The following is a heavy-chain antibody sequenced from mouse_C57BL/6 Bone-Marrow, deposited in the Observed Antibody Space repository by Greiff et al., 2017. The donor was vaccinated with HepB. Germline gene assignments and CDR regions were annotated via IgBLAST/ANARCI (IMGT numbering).Heavy chain of an antibody. V-gene: IGHV3-6*01. Sequence: DVKLQESGPGLVKPSQSLSLTCSVTGYSITSGYYWNWIRQFPGNKLEWMGYISYDGSNNYNPSLKNRISITRDTSKNQFFLKLNSVTTEDTATYYCASPIYYGNSAWFAYWGQGTLVTVSA. CDR2: ISYDGSN. CDR3: ASPIYYGNSAWFAY. D-gene: IGHD2-1*01. CDR1: GYSITSGYY. J-gene: IGHJ3*01.